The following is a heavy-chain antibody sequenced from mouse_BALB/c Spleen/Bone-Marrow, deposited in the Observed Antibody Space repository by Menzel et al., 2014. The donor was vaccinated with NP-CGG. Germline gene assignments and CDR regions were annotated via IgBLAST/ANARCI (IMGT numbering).Heavy chain of an antibody. CDR2: FAPGSGST. D-gene: IGHD1-1*01. Sequence: DLVKPGASVKLSCKASGFTFSSYWINWIKQRPGQGLEGMGRFAPGSGSTYYNEVFKGKETRTVDTSSATAYIQRDSLSSEDSAVYFCARPVFGTGYFYFDVWGAGTTVTVSS. CDR3: ARPVFGTGYFYFDV. CDR1: GFTFSSYW. V-gene: IGHV1S41*01. J-gene: IGHJ1*01.